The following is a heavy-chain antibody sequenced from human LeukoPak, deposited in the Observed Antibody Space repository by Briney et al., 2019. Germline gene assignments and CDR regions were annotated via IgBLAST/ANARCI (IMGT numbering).Heavy chain of an antibody. J-gene: IGHJ4*02. CDR3: ARRGGNGDY. CDR1: GGTFTLYA. D-gene: IGHD4-23*01. Sequence: SVRVSSTASGGTFTLYAISWVRQAPGQRLEWMGGIIPIDGTANYAQKFQGRVTITADESTSTAYMELSSLRSEDTAVYYCARRGGNGDYWGQGTLVTVSS. CDR2: IIPIDGTA. V-gene: IGHV1-69*01.